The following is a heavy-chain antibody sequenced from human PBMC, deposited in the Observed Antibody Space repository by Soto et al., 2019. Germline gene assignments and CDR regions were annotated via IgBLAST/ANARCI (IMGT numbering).Heavy chain of an antibody. J-gene: IGHJ5*02. Sequence: SETVSRPCAVSGGSISSVTGLSWVSQPPGRGLEWIGEIYHSGSPNDNPSLKSRVTMSVDKSKNLFSLRLSSVTAADSALYYYARRGPAAPHWFDPWGQATLVKVSS. CDR3: ARRGPAAPHWFDP. D-gene: IGHD2-2*01. V-gene: IGHV4-4*02. CDR2: IYHSGSP. CDR1: GGSISSVTG.